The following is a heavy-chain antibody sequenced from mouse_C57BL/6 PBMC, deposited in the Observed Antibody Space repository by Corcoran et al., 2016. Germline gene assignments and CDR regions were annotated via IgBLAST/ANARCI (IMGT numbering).Heavy chain of an antibody. V-gene: IGHV3-6*01. CDR3: AREEGYSNYGYYAMDY. D-gene: IGHD2-5*01. CDR1: GYSITSGYY. CDR2: ISYDGSN. Sequence: DVQLQESGPGLVKPSQSLSLTCSVTGYSITSGYYWNWIRQFPGNKLEWMGYISYDGSNNYNPSLKNRISITRDTSKNQFFLKLNSVTTEDTATYYCAREEGYSNYGYYAMDYWGQGTSVTVSS. J-gene: IGHJ4*01.